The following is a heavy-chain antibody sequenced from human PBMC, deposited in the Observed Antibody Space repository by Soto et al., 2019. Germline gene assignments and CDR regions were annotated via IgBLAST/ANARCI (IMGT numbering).Heavy chain of an antibody. V-gene: IGHV4-4*02. J-gene: IGHJ4*02. CDR2: VYHSGST. CDR1: GDSISSDKW. D-gene: IGHD3-22*01. Sequence: SETLSLTCAVSGDSISSDKWWSWVRQPPGKGLEWIGEVYHSGSTNYNPSLKNRVTISADTSNNQFSLRLNSVTAADTAVYYCARQHYYDSSGYYTWNWGQGTLVTVSS. CDR3: ARQHYYDSSGYYTWN.